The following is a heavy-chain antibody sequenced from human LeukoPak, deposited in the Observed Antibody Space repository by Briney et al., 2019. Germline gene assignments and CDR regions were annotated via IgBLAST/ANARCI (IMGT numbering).Heavy chain of an antibody. Sequence: GGSLRLSCAASGFTFSSYAMHWVRQAPGKGLEYVSAISSNGGSTYYANSVKGRFTISRDNSKNTLYLRMGSLRAEDMAVYYCARDRGSSLPNYYYYYYMDVWGKGTTVTVSS. J-gene: IGHJ6*03. CDR2: ISSNGGST. V-gene: IGHV3-64*01. D-gene: IGHD6-13*01. CDR1: GFTFSSYA. CDR3: ARDRGSSLPNYYYYYYMDV.